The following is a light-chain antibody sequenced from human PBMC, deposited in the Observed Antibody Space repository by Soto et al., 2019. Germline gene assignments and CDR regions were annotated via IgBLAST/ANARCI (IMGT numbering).Light chain of an antibody. CDR2: LGS. Sequence: DIVTTQSPLSLPVTPGEPASISCRSSQSLLHSNGYNYLDWYLQKPGQSPQLLIYLGSNRASGVPDRFSGSGSGTDFTLKISRVEAADVGVYYCMQALQTPITFGQGTRLEIK. J-gene: IGKJ5*01. V-gene: IGKV2-28*01. CDR3: MQALQTPIT. CDR1: QSLLHSNGYNY.